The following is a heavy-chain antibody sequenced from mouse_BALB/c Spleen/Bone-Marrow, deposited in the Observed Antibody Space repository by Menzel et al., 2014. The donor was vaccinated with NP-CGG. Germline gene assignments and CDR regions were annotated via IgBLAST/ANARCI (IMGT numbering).Heavy chain of an antibody. V-gene: IGHV4-2*02. CDR3: ATLGYYCYHDN. CDR2: INPGSSKI. CDR1: GFDFGRYW. Sequence: EVQPVESGGGLVQPGGSLNLACVASGFDFGRYWMSWARQAPGKGLEWIGEINPGSSKINYSPSLKDKFIISRDNAKNTLCLKMNKVRSEDTSLYYCATLGYYCYHDNWGQGTTLTVSS. D-gene: IGHD1-2*01. J-gene: IGHJ2*01.